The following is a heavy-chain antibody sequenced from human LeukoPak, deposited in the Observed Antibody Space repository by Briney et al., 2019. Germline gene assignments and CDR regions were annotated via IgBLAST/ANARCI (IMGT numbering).Heavy chain of an antibody. CDR2: IYYSGTT. CDR3: ARWGHFDTSGYFVVDY. Sequence: SETLSLTCTVSAGSISTYYWNWFRQPPGKGLEWIGHIYYSGTTHYNPSLKSRVSISIDTSKNQFSLKLRSVTAVDTAVYYCARWGHFDTSGYFVVDYWGQGTLVTVSS. CDR1: AGSISTYY. D-gene: IGHD3-22*01. J-gene: IGHJ4*02. V-gene: IGHV4-59*01.